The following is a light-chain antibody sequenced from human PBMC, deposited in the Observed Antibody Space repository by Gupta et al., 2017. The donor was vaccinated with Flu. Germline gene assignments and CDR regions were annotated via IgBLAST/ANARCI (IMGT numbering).Light chain of an antibody. CDR3: KQAYSIPIT. J-gene: IGKJ5*01. CDR2: AAS. V-gene: IGKV1D-12*01. Sequence: DIQMTQSPPSVSASVGDRVTITCRAIHGIGSWLAWYQQKPGNAPKLLIYAASSLQSGVPERFSGSGFGTDFSLTISSVQPEDFGTYYCKQAYSIPITFGQGTRLEI. CDR1: HGIGSW.